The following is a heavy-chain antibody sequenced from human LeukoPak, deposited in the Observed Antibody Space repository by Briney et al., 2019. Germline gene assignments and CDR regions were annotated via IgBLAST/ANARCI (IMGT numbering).Heavy chain of an antibody. V-gene: IGHV1-69*13. CDR2: IIPIFGTA. J-gene: IGHJ4*02. CDR3: ARGRDSSGYYQYYFDY. CDR1: GYTFSRYG. D-gene: IGHD3-22*01. Sequence: GASVKVSCKTSGYTFSRYGFSWVRQAPGQGLEWMGGIIPIFGTANYAQKFQGRVTITADESTSTAYMELSSLRSEDTAVYYCARGRDSSGYYQYYFDYWGQGTLVTVSS.